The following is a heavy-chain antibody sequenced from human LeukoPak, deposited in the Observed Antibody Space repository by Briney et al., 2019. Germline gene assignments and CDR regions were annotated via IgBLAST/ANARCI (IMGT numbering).Heavy chain of an antibody. CDR3: ASDVEDGSGSFVYYFDY. V-gene: IGHV1-69*13. D-gene: IGHD3-10*01. Sequence: SVTVSCKASGGTFSRYAISWVRPAAGQGHEWMGGIIPIFGTANYAQKFQGRVTITADESTSTAYMELSSLRSEDTAVYYCASDVEDGSGSFVYYFDYWGQGTLVTVSS. CDR1: GGTFSRYA. J-gene: IGHJ4*02. CDR2: IIPIFGTA.